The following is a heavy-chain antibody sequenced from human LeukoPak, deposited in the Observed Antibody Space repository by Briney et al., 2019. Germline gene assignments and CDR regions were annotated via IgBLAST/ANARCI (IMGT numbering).Heavy chain of an antibody. D-gene: IGHD6-19*01. CDR2: IYYSGST. V-gene: IGHV4-39*01. CDR3: ARHLPHSSVNKRGPDY. CDR1: GCSISSSSYH. J-gene: IGHJ4*02. Sequence: SETLSLTCTVSGCSISSSSYHWGWIRQPPGKGLEWFGNIYYSGSTYYNPSLQSRVTISVDTSKNQFSLRLSTVTAADTAVYYCARHLPHSSVNKRGPDYWGQGTLVTVSS.